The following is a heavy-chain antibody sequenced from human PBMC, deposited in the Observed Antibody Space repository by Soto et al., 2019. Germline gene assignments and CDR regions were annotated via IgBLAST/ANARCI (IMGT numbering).Heavy chain of an antibody. CDR3: ASEAGYALDAFDI. CDR2: IWYDGSNK. CDR1: GFTFSSYG. Sequence: QVQLVESGGGVVQPGRSLRLSCAASGFTFSSYGMHWVRQAPGKGLEWVAVIWYDGSNKYYADSVKGRFTISRDNSKNTLYLQMNSLRAEDTAVYYCASEAGYALDAFDIWGQGTMVTVSS. D-gene: IGHD2-2*01. J-gene: IGHJ3*02. V-gene: IGHV3-33*01.